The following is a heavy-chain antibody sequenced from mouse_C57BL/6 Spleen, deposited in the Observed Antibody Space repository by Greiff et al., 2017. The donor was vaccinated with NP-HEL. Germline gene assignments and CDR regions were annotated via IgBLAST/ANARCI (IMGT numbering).Heavy chain of an antibody. V-gene: IGHV1-50*01. Sequence: QVQLQQPGAELVKPGASVKLSCKASGYTFTSYWMQWVKQRPGQGLEWIGEIDPSDSYTNYNQKFKGKATLTVDTSSSTAYMQLSILTSEDSAVYYCARSYYGSSYDYFDYWGQGTTLTVSS. CDR2: IDPSDSYT. D-gene: IGHD1-1*01. J-gene: IGHJ2*01. CDR3: ARSYYGSSYDYFDY. CDR1: GYTFTSYW.